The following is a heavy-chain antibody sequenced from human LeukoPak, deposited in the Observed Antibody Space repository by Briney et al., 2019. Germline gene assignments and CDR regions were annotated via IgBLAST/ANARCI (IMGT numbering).Heavy chain of an antibody. D-gene: IGHD6-6*01. J-gene: IGHJ5*02. Sequence: SETLSLTCTVSGDSISTSNSYWGWIRQPPGKGLEWIGSIYYSGTTYYNPSLKSRVTISVDTSKNQFSLKLSSVTAAGTAVYYCARDNIVGYSSSSGYRWFDPWGQGTLVTVSS. CDR3: ARDNIVGYSSSSGYRWFDP. CDR1: GDSISTSNSY. CDR2: IYYSGTT. V-gene: IGHV4-39*07.